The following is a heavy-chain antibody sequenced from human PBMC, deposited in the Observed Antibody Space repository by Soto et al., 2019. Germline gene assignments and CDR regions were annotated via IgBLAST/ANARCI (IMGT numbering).Heavy chain of an antibody. CDR1: GFTFSSYG. CDR2: IWYDGSNK. D-gene: IGHD3-22*01. CDR3: ARDSYDSSGYYWLGFDY. V-gene: IGHV3-33*01. Sequence: QVQLVESGGGVVQPGRSLRLSCAASGFTFSSYGMHWVRQAPGKGLEWVAVIWYDGSNKYYADSVKGRFTISRDNSKNTLYLQMNSLRAEDTAVYYCARDSYDSSGYYWLGFDYWGQGTLVTVSS. J-gene: IGHJ4*02.